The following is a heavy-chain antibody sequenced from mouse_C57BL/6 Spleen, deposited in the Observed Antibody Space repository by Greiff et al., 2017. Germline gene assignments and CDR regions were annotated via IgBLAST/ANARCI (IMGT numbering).Heavy chain of an antibody. J-gene: IGHJ1*03. D-gene: IGHD1-1*01. V-gene: IGHV1-80*01. CDR3: ARHYYGSGWYFDV. CDR2: IYPGDGDT. CDR1: GYAFSSYW. Sequence: QVQLKQSGAELVKPGASVKISCKASGYAFSSYWMNWVKQRPGKGLEWIGQIYPGDGDTNYNGKFKGKATLTADKSSSTAYMQLSSLTSEDSTVYLCARHYYGSGWYFDVWGTGTTVTVSS.